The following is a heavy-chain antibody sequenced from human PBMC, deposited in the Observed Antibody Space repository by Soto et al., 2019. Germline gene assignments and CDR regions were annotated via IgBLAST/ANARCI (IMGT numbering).Heavy chain of an antibody. CDR1: GGSFSGYY. Sequence: QVQLQQWGAGLLKPSETLSLTCAVYGGSFSGYYWSWIRQPPGKGLEWIGEINHSGSTNYNPSLKRRVPLSGDTSKNQFSLKLSSVTAAAPAVYYCARGHLSAVTMVRGALRYWGQGILVTVSS. V-gene: IGHV4-34*01. CDR2: INHSGST. J-gene: IGHJ4*02. D-gene: IGHD3-10*01. CDR3: ARGHLSAVTMVRGALRY.